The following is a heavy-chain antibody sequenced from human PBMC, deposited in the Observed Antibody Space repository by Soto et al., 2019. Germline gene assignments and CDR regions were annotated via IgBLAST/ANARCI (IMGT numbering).Heavy chain of an antibody. CDR3: ARALGYCSSTSCEYDYYYYGMDV. D-gene: IGHD2-2*01. CDR2: IIPIFGTV. Sequence: QVQLVQSGAEVKKPGSSVKVSCKASGGTFSSYAISWVRQAPGQGLEWMGGIIPIFGTVNYAQKFQGRVTITADESTSTAYMELSSLRSEDTAVYYCARALGYCSSTSCEYDYYYYGMDVWGQGTTVTVSS. V-gene: IGHV1-69*01. J-gene: IGHJ6*02. CDR1: GGTFSSYA.